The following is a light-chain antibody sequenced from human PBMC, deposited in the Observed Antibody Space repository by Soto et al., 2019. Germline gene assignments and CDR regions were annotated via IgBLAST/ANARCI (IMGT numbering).Light chain of an antibody. CDR2: GAS. CDR3: QQRSNWPPIT. J-gene: IGKJ5*01. CDR1: QGIRDD. Sequence: DIQMTQSPSSLSASVGDRVTITCRASQGIRDDLGWYQQKPGKAPKHLIYGASSLQSGVPSRFSGSGSGTEFTLTISSLQPEDFATYYCQQRSNWPPITFGQGTRLEIK. V-gene: IGKV1-17*01.